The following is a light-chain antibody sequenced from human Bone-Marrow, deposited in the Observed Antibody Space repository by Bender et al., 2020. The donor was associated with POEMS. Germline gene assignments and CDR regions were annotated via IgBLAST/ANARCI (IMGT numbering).Light chain of an antibody. V-gene: IGLV2-14*02. CDR1: SSDVGNYVL. J-gene: IGLJ1*01. Sequence: QSALTQPASVSGSPGQSITISCTGTSSDVGNYVLVSWYQHHPGKAPKLIIYVGSQRPSGVPGRFSGSKSGNTASLTISGLQAEDEADYYCSSYANVNTLVVFGTGTKVTVL. CDR2: VGS. CDR3: SSYANVNTLVV.